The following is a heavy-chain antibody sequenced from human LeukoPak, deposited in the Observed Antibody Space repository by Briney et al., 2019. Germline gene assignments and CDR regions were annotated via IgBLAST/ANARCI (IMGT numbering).Heavy chain of an antibody. V-gene: IGHV3-23*01. J-gene: IGHJ4*02. CDR2: ISGSGGST. D-gene: IGHD3-10*01. CDR1: GFTFSDYY. CDR3: AKCPPRIINFDY. Sequence: PGGSLRLSCAASGFTFSDYYMSWIRQAPGKGLEWVSAISGSGGSTYYADSVKGRFTISRDNSKNTLYLQMNSLRAEDTAVYYCAKCPPRIINFDYWGQGTLATVSS.